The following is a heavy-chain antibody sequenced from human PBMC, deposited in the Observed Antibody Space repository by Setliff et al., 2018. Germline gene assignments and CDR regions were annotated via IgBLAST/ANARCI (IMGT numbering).Heavy chain of an antibody. CDR3: ALFGDRDTFPI. J-gene: IGHJ3*02. Sequence: GGSLRLSCAASGFNFKGHGMNWVRQAPGKGLEWVSTTNWDGRSTGYTDSVKGRFTISRDNAKNSLYLQMNSLRAEDTALYYCALFGDRDTFPIWGQGTMVTVSS. V-gene: IGHV3-20*04. CDR1: GFNFKGHG. CDR2: TNWDGRST. D-gene: IGHD3-16*01.